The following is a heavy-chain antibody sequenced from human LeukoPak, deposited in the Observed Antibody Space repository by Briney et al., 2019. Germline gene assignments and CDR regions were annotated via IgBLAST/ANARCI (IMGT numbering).Heavy chain of an antibody. CDR2: INPNSGGT. D-gene: IGHD5-24*01. CDR3: ARWLQYSYYYYMDV. CDR1: GYTFTSYY. Sequence: GASVKVSCKASGYTFTSYYIHWVRQAPGQGLEWMGWINPNSGGTNYAQKFQGRVTMTRDTSISTAYMELSRLRSDDTAVYYCARWLQYSYYYYMDVWGKGTTVTVSS. J-gene: IGHJ6*03. V-gene: IGHV1-2*02.